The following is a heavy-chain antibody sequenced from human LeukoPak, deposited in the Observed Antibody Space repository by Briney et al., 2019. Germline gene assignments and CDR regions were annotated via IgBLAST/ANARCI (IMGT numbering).Heavy chain of an antibody. Sequence: ASVKVSCKASCYTFTSHGISWVRQAPGQGLEWIGWTSAYHGNTNYAQKPPGRVTITTDTSTSTAYMELRSLRSDDTAVYYCARVPVAGKRYYFDYWGQGTLVTVSS. J-gene: IGHJ4*02. CDR1: CYTFTSHG. CDR2: TSAYHGNT. CDR3: ARVPVAGKRYYFDY. V-gene: IGHV1-18*01. D-gene: IGHD6-19*01.